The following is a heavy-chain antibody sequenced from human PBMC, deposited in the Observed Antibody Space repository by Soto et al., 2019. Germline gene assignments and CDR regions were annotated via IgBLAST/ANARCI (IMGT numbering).Heavy chain of an antibody. J-gene: IGHJ4*02. CDR2: ISYDGSNK. D-gene: IGHD1-20*01. CDR1: GFTFSSYA. CDR3: ARGGIPGTTNY. Sequence: GSLRLSCAASGFTFSSYAMHWVRQAPGKGLEWVAVISYDGSNKYYADSVKGRFTISRDNSKNTLYLQMNSLRAEDTAVYYCARGGIPGTTNYWGQGTLVTVSS. V-gene: IGHV3-30-3*01.